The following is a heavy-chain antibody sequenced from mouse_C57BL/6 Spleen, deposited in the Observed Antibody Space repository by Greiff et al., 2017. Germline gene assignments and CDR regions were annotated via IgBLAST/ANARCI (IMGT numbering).Heavy chain of an antibody. V-gene: IGHV5-12*01. D-gene: IGHD1-1*01. CDR1: GFTFSDYY. CDR2: ISNGGGST. J-gene: IGHJ4*01. CDR3: ARPFITTVWGAMDY. Sequence: EVMLVESGGGLVQPGGSLKLSCAASGFTFSDYYMYWVRQTPEKRLEWVAYISNGGGSTYYPDTVKGRFTISRDNAKNTLYLQMSRLKSEDTAMYYCARPFITTVWGAMDYWGQGTSVTVSS.